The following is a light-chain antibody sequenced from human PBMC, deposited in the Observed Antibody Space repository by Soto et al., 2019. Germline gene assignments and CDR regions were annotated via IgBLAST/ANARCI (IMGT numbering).Light chain of an antibody. CDR1: QSVSSN. J-gene: IGKJ1*01. CDR2: AAS. Sequence: EIVMTQSPATLSVSPGERATLSCRASQSVSSNLAWYQQKPGQAPRLLIYAASTRATGIPARFSGSGFGTEFTLTISSLQSEDFAVYYCQQYNNWPRGTFGQGTKVDIK. V-gene: IGKV3-15*01. CDR3: QQYNNWPRGT.